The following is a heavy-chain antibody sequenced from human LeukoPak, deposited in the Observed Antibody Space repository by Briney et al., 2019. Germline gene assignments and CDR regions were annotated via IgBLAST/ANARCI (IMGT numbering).Heavy chain of an antibody. CDR2: ISAYNGNT. CDR1: GYTFTSYG. J-gene: IGHJ5*02. V-gene: IGHV1-18*01. Sequence: GASVKVSCKASGYTFTSYGISWVRQAPGQGLEWMGWISAYNGNTNYAQKLQGRVTMTTDTSTSTAYMELRSLRSDDTAVYYCARVTDRILLWFGDPIDPWGQGTLVTVSS. CDR3: ARVTDRILLWFGDPIDP. D-gene: IGHD3-10*01.